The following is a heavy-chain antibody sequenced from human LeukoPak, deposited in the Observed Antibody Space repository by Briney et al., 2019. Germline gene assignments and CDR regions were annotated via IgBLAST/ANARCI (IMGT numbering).Heavy chain of an antibody. J-gene: IGHJ6*02. D-gene: IGHD6-13*01. Sequence: TSETLSLTCTVSGGSISSYYWSWIRQPAGKGLEWIGRIYTSGSTNYNPSLKSRVTMSVDTSKNQFSLKLSSVTAADTAVYYCARGYSSSLGYYYYGMDVWGQGTTVTVSS. CDR3: ARGYSSSLGYYYYGMDV. CDR2: IYTSGST. V-gene: IGHV4-4*07. CDR1: GGSISSYY.